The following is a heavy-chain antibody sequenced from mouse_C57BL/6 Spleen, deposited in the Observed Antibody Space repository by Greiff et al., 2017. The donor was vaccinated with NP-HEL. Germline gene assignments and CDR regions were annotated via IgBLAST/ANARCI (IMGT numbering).Heavy chain of an antibody. Sequence: VQLQQPGAELVRPGSSVKLSCKASGYTFTSYWMDWVKQRPGQGLEWIGNIYPSDSETHYNQKFKDKATLTVDKSSSTAYMQLSSLTSEDSAVYYCAKNPYDYGSSYGYFDVWGTGTTVTVSS. CDR2: IYPSDSET. CDR3: AKNPYDYGSSYGYFDV. V-gene: IGHV1-61*01. D-gene: IGHD1-1*01. CDR1: GYTFTSYW. J-gene: IGHJ1*03.